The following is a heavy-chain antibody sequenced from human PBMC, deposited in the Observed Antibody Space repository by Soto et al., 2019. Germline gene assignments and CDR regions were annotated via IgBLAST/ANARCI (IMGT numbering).Heavy chain of an antibody. Sequence: VQVVESGGGLVQPGGSLRLSCAASGFTFNRYPLYWVRQAAGKGLVWVSRINSDGSGFYADSVKGRFTISIDNAKDTLYLQMNSLRVEDTAVYFCVRDNGGYWGQGTLVTVSS. CDR3: VRDNGGY. V-gene: IGHV3-74*01. CDR2: INSDGSG. D-gene: IGHD2-8*01. J-gene: IGHJ4*02. CDR1: GFTFNRYP.